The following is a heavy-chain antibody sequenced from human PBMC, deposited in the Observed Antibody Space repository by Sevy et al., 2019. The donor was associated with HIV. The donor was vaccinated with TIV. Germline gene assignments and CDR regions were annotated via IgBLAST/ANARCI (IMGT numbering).Heavy chain of an antibody. V-gene: IGHV3-30*03. CDR1: GFTFNSYG. CDR2: ISYDGSEK. Sequence: GGSLRLSCEASGFTFNSYGMHRVRQAPGKGLEWVAVISYDGSEKYYADTVKGRFTISREKSKNMVYVQMNSRRAEDTAVYYCAGVFRSYGMDVWGQGTTVTVSS. CDR3: AGVFRSYGMDV. J-gene: IGHJ6*02. D-gene: IGHD3-10*01.